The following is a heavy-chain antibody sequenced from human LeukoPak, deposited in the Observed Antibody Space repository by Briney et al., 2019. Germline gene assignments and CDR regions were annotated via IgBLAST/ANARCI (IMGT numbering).Heavy chain of an antibody. CDR2: IYYSGST. J-gene: IGHJ4*02. D-gene: IGHD3-16*01. Sequence: PSETLSLTCTVSGGSISSSSYYWGWIRQPPGKGLEWIGSIYYSGSTYYNPSLKSRVTISVDTSKNQFSLKLSSVTAADTAVYYCAIRGIRHDYWGQGTLVTVSS. V-gene: IGHV4-39*01. CDR3: AIRGIRHDY. CDR1: GGSISSSSYY.